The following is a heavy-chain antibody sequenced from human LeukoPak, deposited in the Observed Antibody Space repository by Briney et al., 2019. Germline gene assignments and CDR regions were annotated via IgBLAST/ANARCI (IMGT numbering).Heavy chain of an antibody. D-gene: IGHD3-22*01. CDR3: AKGVYYYDSSGLEY. CDR2: IRYDGSNK. V-gene: IGHV3-30*02. J-gene: IGHJ4*02. CDR1: GFTFSSYG. Sequence: GGSLRLSCAASGFTFSSYGMYWVRQAPGKGLEWVAFIRYDGSNKYYADSVKGRFTISRDNSKNTLYLQMNSLRAEDTAVYYCAKGVYYYDSSGLEYWGQGTLVTVSP.